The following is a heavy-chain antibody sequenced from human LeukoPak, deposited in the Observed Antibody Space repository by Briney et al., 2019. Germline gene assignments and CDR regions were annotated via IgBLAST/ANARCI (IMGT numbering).Heavy chain of an antibody. CDR3: ARDTVAATPRIDY. CDR1: GGSFSGYY. J-gene: IGHJ4*02. CDR2: INHSGST. D-gene: IGHD2-15*01. V-gene: IGHV4-34*01. Sequence: SETLSLTCAVYGGSFSGYYWSWIRQPPGKGLEWIGEINHSGSTNYNPSRKSLVTILLDTSNNQFSLKLSSVTAADRAVYYCARDTVAATPRIDYWGQGTLVTVSS.